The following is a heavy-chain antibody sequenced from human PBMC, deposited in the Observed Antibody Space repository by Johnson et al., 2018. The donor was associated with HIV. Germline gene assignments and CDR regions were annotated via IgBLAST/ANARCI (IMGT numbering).Heavy chain of an antibody. CDR3: ARAPSPGPGGAFDI. CDR2: IYSGGST. CDR1: GFTFSSYG. J-gene: IGHJ3*02. V-gene: IGHV3-NL1*01. Sequence: QMQLVECGGGVVQPGRSLRLSCAASGFTFSSYGMHWVRQAPGKGLEWVSVIYSGGSTYYADSVKGRFTVSRDNSKNTLYLQMNSLRAEDTAVYYCARAPSPGPGGAFDIWGQGTMVTVSS.